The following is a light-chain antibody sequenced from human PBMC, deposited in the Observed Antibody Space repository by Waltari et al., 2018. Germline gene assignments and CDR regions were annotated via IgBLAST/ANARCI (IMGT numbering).Light chain of an antibody. J-gene: IGKJ4*01. V-gene: IGKV3-11*01. CDR2: DAS. CDR3: QQRSNWPLT. Sequence: EIVLTQSPATLSLSPGERAPLPCRASQSVRSYLAWYQQQPGQAPRLLINDASNRATGIPARFSGSGSGTDFTLTISSLEPEDFAVYYCQQRSNWPLTFGGGTKVEIK. CDR1: QSVRSY.